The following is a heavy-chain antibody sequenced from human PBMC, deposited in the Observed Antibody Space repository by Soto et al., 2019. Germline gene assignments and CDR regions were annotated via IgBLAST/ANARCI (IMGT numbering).Heavy chain of an antibody. CDR3: ASGYFDHFFDF. D-gene: IGHD3-22*01. CDR1: GYNLSTYT. V-gene: IGHV1-18*04. Sequence: HVHLVQSGGAVKKPVASVIVSCKTSGYNLSTYTINWVRQAPGPGLEWSGWTSAKNGNTDYPRKFQGRVTVTMDTSTTTSYMEVRNLRSDDTAVYYCASGYFDHFFDFWGQGTLVTVSS. CDR2: TSAKNGNT. J-gene: IGHJ4*02.